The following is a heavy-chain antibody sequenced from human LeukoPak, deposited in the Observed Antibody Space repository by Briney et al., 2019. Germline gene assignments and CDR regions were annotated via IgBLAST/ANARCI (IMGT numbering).Heavy chain of an antibody. Sequence: AASVKVSCKASGYTFTSYGISWVRQATGQGLEWMGWMSPNSGITGYAQKFQGRVTMTRNTAISTAYMELSSLRSEDAAVYYCVRTPPNWGADYWGQGTLVTVSS. CDR1: GYTFTSYG. D-gene: IGHD7-27*01. CDR2: MSPNSGIT. CDR3: VRTPPNWGADY. J-gene: IGHJ4*02. V-gene: IGHV1-8*02.